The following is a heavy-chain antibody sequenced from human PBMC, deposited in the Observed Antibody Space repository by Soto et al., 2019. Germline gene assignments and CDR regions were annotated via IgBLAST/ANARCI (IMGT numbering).Heavy chain of an antibody. V-gene: IGHV1-69*01. CDR2: IIPMFGKA. CDR3: ARDGTLYDGGAYYYLY. Sequence: QVQLVQSETEMKKPGSSVKVSCKASGGTFSRYTLSWVRQAPGQGLEWMGGIIPMFGKANYAQKFQGRVTITADESTSTGYMELRSLISADTAVYYCARDGTLYDGGAYYYLYWGQGTLVTVSS. D-gene: IGHD3-22*01. CDR1: GGTFSRYT. J-gene: IGHJ4*02.